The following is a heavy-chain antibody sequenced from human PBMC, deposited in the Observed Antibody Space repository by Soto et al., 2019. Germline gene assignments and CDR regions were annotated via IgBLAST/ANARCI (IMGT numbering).Heavy chain of an antibody. CDR2: IYYSGST. CDR3: ARRSTMVRGVIPDWYFDL. J-gene: IGHJ2*01. Sequence: QVQLQESGPGLVKPSETLSLTCTVSGGSISSYYWSWIRQPPGKGLEWIGYIYYSGSTNYNPSLQSGVTISVDTSKNQFSLKLSSVTAADTAVYYCARRSTMVRGVIPDWYFDLWGRGTLVTVSS. CDR1: GGSISSYY. V-gene: IGHV4-59*08. D-gene: IGHD3-10*01.